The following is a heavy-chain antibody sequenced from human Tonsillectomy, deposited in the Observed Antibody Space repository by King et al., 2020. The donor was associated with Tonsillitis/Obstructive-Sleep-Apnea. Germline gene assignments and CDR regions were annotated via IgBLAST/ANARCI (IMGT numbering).Heavy chain of an antibody. J-gene: IGHJ4*02. V-gene: IGHV5-51*01. Sequence: VQLVESGAEVKKPGESLKISCKGSGYRFTSNWIGWVRQMPGKGLEWMVIIYSGDSDTRYSPSFQGQVTISADRSISTAYLQWSSLKASDTAMYYCARLVATEFFDYWGQGTLVTVSS. CDR3: ARLVATEFFDY. D-gene: IGHD5-12*01. CDR2: IYSGDSDT. CDR1: GYRFTSNW.